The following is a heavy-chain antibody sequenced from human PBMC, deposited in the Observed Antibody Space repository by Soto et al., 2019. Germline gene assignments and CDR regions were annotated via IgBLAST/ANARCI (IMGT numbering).Heavy chain of an antibody. CDR3: AKATGTGGGGFDI. V-gene: IGHV3-23*01. CDR2: IRVGGST. CDR1: GFICSSYD. D-gene: IGHD2-8*02. J-gene: IGHJ3*02. Sequence: PGGALRLSCAASGFICSSYDMSLVRQPPGKGLEGVSTIRVGGSTHDPDSVRGRFTISRDNSKNAVFVQLSRLPAGDTAEYYCAKATGTGGGGFDICGQGTMVTVAS.